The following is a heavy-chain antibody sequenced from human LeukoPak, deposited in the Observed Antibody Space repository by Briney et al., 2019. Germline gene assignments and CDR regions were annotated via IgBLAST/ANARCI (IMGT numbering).Heavy chain of an antibody. V-gene: IGHV4-34*01. CDR1: GGSFSDYR. J-gene: IGHJ4*02. CDR2: INHSGST. CDR3: ARRVTTRLPFRY. D-gene: IGHD4-17*01. Sequence: SETLSLTCAVYGGSFSDYRWSWIRQPPGKGLEWIGEINHSGSTNYNPSLKSRVTISVDTSKKQFSLKLTSVTAADTAVYYCARRVTTRLPFRYWGQGTLLTVSS.